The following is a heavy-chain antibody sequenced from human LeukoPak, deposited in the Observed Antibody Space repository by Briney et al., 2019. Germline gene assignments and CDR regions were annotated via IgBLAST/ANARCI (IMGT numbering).Heavy chain of an antibody. J-gene: IGHJ4*02. Sequence: PGGSLRLSCAASGFTFSSYSMNWVRQAPGKGLEWVSSISSSSSYIYYADSVKGRFTISRDNAKNSLYLQMNSLRAEDTAVYYCARETYQLLAFDYWGQGTLVTVSS. CDR3: ARETYQLLAFDY. CDR2: ISSSSSYI. V-gene: IGHV3-21*01. D-gene: IGHD2-2*01. CDR1: GFTFSSYS.